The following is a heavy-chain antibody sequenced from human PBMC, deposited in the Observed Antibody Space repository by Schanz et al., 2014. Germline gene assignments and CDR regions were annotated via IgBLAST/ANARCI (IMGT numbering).Heavy chain of an antibody. Sequence: EVQLVESGGGLVEPGGSLRLSCAASGFSFSSYAMGWVRQARGKGLEWVSAMNESHSTIYYADSVRGRFTISRDNAKNSLYLQMTSLRAEDTAVYYCAKKVPAYNPFDSWGQGTLVTVSS. CDR3: AKKVPAYNPFDS. V-gene: IGHV3-23*04. J-gene: IGHJ4*02. CDR1: GFSFSSYA. D-gene: IGHD1-1*01. CDR2: MNESHSTI.